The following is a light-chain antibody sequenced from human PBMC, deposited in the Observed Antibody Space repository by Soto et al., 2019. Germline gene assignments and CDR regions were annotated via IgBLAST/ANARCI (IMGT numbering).Light chain of an antibody. CDR2: GAS. Sequence: EIVMTQSPATLSVSPGGRATLSCRASQSININLAWYQQKPGQAPRLLIYGASTRATGLPARFSGSGFGTDFTLTISSLEPEDAAVYYCQQRSNWPPITFGQGTRLEIK. V-gene: IGKV3-15*01. CDR3: QQRSNWPPIT. J-gene: IGKJ5*01. CDR1: QSININ.